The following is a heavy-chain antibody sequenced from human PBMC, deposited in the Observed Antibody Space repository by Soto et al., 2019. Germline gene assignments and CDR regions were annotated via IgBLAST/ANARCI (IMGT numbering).Heavy chain of an antibody. CDR2: IYHSGST. CDR1: GGSISSGGYS. CDR3: ARVPDL. D-gene: IGHD2-2*01. J-gene: IGHJ5*02. V-gene: IGHV4-30-2*01. Sequence: QLQLKESGSGLVKPSQTLSLTCAVSGGSISSGGYSWSCIRQPPGKGLEWIGYIYHSGSTYYNPSLKSRVTISVDRSKNLFSLKLSSVTAADTAVYYCARVPDLWGQGTLVTVSS.